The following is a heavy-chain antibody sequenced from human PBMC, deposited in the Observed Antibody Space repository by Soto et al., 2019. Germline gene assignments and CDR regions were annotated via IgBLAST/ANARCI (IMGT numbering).Heavy chain of an antibody. CDR2: IKYDGSQK. D-gene: IGHD2-15*01. J-gene: IGHJ4*02. CDR1: GLTLSGYW. CDR3: ATSNCPLC. Sequence: GGSLRLSCAASGLTLSGYWMNWVRQAPGRGLEWVANIKYDGSQKYYVDSVKGRFTISRDNAKNSLYLQMNSLTVEDTAVYYCATSNCPLCWGQGTQVTVSS. V-gene: IGHV3-7*05.